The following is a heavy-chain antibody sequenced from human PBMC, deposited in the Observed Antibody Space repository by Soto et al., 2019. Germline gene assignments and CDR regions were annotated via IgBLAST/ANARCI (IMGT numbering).Heavy chain of an antibody. CDR3: ARVSYGDCDGFPRPYDY. V-gene: IGHV1-3*01. Sequence: ASVKVSCKASGYNFTTYAIYWVRQAPRQRLEWLGWINGGNDKTGYSQRFQGRLTITKKTSATTAFMELSNLRSEDTAVYYCARVSYGDCDGFPRPYDYWGQGTLVTVSS. CDR2: INGGNDKT. CDR1: GYNFTTYA. J-gene: IGHJ4*02. D-gene: IGHD2-21*01.